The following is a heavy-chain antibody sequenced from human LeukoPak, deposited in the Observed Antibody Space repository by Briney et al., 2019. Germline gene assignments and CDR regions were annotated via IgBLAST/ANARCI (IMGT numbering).Heavy chain of an antibody. J-gene: IGHJ3*02. CDR2: IYYSGST. CDR1: GGSISSGSYY. CDR3: ARSLMVRENDAFDI. V-gene: IGHV4-31*03. Sequence: SQTLSLTCTVSGGSISSGSYYWSWIRQHPGKGLEWIGYIYYSGSTYYNPSLKSRLTISVDTSKNQFSLKLSSVTAADTAVYYCARSLMVRENDAFDIWGQGTMVTVSS. D-gene: IGHD3-10*01.